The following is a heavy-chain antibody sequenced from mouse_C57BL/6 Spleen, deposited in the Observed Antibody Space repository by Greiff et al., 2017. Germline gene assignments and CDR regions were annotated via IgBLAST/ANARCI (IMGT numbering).Heavy chain of an antibody. CDR3: ARGGVLLLRPVAPRAMDY. CDR1: GYTFTDYY. CDR2: INPNNGGT. V-gene: IGHV1-26*01. Sequence: EVQLQQSGPELVKPGASVKISCKASGYTFTDYYMNWVKQSHGKSLEWIGDINPNNGGTSYNQKFKGKATLTVDKSSSTAYMELRSLTSEDSAVYYCARGGVLLLRPVAPRAMDYWGQGTSVTVSS. D-gene: IGHD1-1*01. J-gene: IGHJ4*01.